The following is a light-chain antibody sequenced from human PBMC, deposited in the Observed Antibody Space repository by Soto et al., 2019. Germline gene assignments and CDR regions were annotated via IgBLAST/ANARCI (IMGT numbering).Light chain of an antibody. J-gene: IGLJ1*01. CDR2: DVS. CDR3: SSYTSSSTYV. Sequence: QSVLTQPASVSGSPGQSITISCTGTSSDVGGYNYVSWYQQHPGKAPKLMIYDVSNRPSGVSNRFSGSESGNTASLTISGLQAEDEADYYCSSYTSSSTYVLGTGTKVTVL. CDR1: SSDVGGYNY. V-gene: IGLV2-14*01.